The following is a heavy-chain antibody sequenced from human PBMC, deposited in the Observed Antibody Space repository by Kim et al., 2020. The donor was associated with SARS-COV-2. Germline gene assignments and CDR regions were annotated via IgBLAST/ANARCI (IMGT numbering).Heavy chain of an antibody. V-gene: IGHV3-73*01. CDR3: TSLKYYYDSSGYRDYGMDV. Sequence: GGSLRLSCAASGFTFSGSAMHWVRQASGKGLEWVGRIRSKANSYATAYAASVKGRFTISRDDSKNTAYLQMNSLKTEDTAVYYCTSLKYYYDSSGYRDYGMDVWGQGTTVTVSS. CDR1: GFTFSGSA. D-gene: IGHD3-22*01. CDR2: IRSKANSYAT. J-gene: IGHJ6*02.